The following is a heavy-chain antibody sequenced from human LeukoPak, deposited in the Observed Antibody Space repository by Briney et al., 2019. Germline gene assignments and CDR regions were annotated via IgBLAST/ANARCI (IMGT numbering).Heavy chain of an antibody. V-gene: IGHV3-23*01. CDR3: AKTKWLSAYYFDY. CDR1: GFTFGVYA. D-gene: IGHD3-22*01. CDR2: ISGSGVST. Sequence: GGSLRLSCAASGFTFGVYAMSWVRQAPGKGLEWVLGISGSGVSTDYADSVKGRFTISSDNSKNTLYLQMNSLRGEDTAVYYCAKTKWLSAYYFDYWGQGTLVTVSS. J-gene: IGHJ4*02.